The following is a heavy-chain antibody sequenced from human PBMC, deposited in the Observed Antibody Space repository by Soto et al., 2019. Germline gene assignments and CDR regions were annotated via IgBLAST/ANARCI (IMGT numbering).Heavy chain of an antibody. CDR2: IWYDGNNK. CDR3: ASRIAAARPFDV. J-gene: IGHJ3*01. CDR1: GFTFSNSG. D-gene: IGHD6-13*01. V-gene: IGHV3-33*01. Sequence: PGGSLRLSCAASGFTFSNSGMHWVRQAPGKGLEWVAVIWYDGNNKFYADSVKGRFTISRDNSRNMLYLQMNSLRADDTALYYRASRIAAARPFDVWGQGTMVTVSS.